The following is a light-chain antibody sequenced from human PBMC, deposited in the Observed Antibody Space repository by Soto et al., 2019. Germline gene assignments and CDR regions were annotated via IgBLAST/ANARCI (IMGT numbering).Light chain of an antibody. CDR2: DAS. J-gene: IGKJ4*01. Sequence: EIVLTQSPATLSLSPGERATLSCRASQSVDNYLVWYQQKPGQAPTLLIDDASTRATGIPARFSGSGYGTEFTLTISSLQSEDFAVYYCQQYNGWPLTFGGGTKVDIK. V-gene: IGKV3-15*01. CDR3: QQYNGWPLT. CDR1: QSVDNY.